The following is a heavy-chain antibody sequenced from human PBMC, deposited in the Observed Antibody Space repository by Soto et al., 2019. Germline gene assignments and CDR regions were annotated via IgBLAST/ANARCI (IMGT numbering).Heavy chain of an antibody. CDR2: IDPSDSYT. CDR3: ARHLDYYDSSGYYPEVALGWFDP. J-gene: IGHJ5*02. CDR1: GYSFTSYW. V-gene: IGHV5-10-1*01. D-gene: IGHD3-22*01. Sequence: GESLKISCKGSGYSFTSYWISWVRQMPGKGLEWMGRIDPSDSYTNYSPSFQGHVTISADKSISTAYLQWSSLKASDTAMYYCARHLDYYDSSGYYPEVALGWFDPWGQGTLVTVSS.